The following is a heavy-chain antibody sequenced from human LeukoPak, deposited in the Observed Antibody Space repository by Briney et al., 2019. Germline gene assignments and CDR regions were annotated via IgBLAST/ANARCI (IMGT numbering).Heavy chain of an antibody. J-gene: IGHJ3*02. CDR2: NYYSGST. CDR3: ARPTRSSSGWRDDAFDI. V-gene: IGHV4-39*01. D-gene: IGHD6-19*01. Sequence: SETLSLTCTVSGGSLSSSSYYWGWIRQPPGKGLEWIGSNYYSGSTYYNPSLKSRVTISVDTSKNQFSLKLSSVTAADTAVYYCARPTRSSSGWRDDAFDIWGQGTMVTVSS. CDR1: GGSLSSSSYY.